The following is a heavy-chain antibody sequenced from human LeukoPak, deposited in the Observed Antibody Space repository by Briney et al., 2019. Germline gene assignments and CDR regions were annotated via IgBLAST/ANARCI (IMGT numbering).Heavy chain of an antibody. J-gene: IGHJ4*02. CDR3: ANGKGYFEF. V-gene: IGHV3-23*01. D-gene: IGHD3-9*01. CDR1: GLSFSSSA. Sequence: GGSLRLSCTASGLSFSSSAMSWVRQAPGKGLEWVSAISGTGGSTYYADSVKGRFTISRDNSKNTVYLQVNGLRAEDTAVYYCANGKGYFEFWGQGTLVTVSS. CDR2: ISGTGGST.